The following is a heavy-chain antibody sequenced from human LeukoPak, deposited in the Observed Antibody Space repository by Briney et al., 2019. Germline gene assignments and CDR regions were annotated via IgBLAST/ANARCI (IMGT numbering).Heavy chain of an antibody. V-gene: IGHV1-2*02. CDR2: INPNSGCT. D-gene: IGHD1-1*01. CDR1: GYTLTGYY. Sequence: ASVKVSWKASGYTLTGYYMHWVRQAPGQGLEWMGWINPNSGCTNYAQKFQGRVTMTRDTSINTAYLELSRLESDDSAVYYCAREGAGRNDYWGQGTLVTVSS. J-gene: IGHJ4*02. CDR3: AREGAGRNDY.